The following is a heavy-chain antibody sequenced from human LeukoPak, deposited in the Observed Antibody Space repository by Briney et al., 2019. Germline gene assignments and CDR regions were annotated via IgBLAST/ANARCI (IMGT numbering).Heavy chain of an antibody. CDR2: IWYDGSNK. V-gene: IGHV3-30*02. D-gene: IGHD4-17*01. CDR3: AKESRKLLEYHGDYMPHDAFDI. CDR1: GFTFSSYG. J-gene: IGHJ3*02. Sequence: GGSLRLSCAASGFTFSSYGMHWVRQAPGKGLEGVAVIWYDGSNKYYADSVKGRFTISRDNSKNTLYLQMNSLRAEDTAVYYCAKESRKLLEYHGDYMPHDAFDIWGQGTMVTVSS.